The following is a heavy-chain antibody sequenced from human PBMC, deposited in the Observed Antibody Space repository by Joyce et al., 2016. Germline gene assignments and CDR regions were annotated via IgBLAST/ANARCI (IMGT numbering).Heavy chain of an antibody. J-gene: IGHJ3*02. V-gene: IGHV3-21*01. CDR1: GFKFETHS. D-gene: IGHD3-22*01. CDR3: ARVEYYYDITGHSAFDI. Sequence: VHLVESGGGLVKPGGSLRLSCAASGFKFETHSMNWVRQAPGKGLEWVSSITRSGSYIYYADSGKGRCTVSRDNGKNSLYLQMNSLRAEDTAVYYCARVEYYYDITGHSAFDIWGQGTMVTVAS. CDR2: ITRSGSYI.